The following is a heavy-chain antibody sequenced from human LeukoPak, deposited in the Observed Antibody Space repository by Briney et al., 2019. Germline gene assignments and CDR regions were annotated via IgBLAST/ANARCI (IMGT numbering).Heavy chain of an antibody. Sequence: PGGSLRLSCAASGFTFSSYAMSWVRQAPGKGLEWVSAISGSGGSTYYADSVKGRFTISRDNSKNTLYLQMNSLRAEDTAIYYCAKHRFLEWLLFDYWGQGTLVTVPS. J-gene: IGHJ4*02. CDR3: AKHRFLEWLLFDY. CDR1: GFTFSSYA. V-gene: IGHV3-23*01. D-gene: IGHD3-3*01. CDR2: ISGSGGST.